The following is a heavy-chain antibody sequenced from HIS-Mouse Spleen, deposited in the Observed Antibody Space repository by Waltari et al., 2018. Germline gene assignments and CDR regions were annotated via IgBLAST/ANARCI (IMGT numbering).Heavy chain of an antibody. CDR3: AREIPYSSSWYDWYFDL. Sequence: QLQLQESGPGLVKPSETLSLTCTVSGGSISSSSYYWGWIRQPPGKGLEWIGSIYYSGSTHSNPSLQSRVTISVDTSKNQFSLKLSSVTAADTAVYYCAREIPYSSSWYDWYFDLWGRGTLVTVSS. V-gene: IGHV4-39*07. CDR1: GGSISSSSYY. CDR2: IYYSGST. J-gene: IGHJ2*01. D-gene: IGHD6-13*01.